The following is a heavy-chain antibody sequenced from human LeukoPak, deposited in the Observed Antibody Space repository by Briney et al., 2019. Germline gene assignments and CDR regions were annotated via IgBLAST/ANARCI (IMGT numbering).Heavy chain of an antibody. CDR3: ARLSVIVGAALEYYYYYMDV. D-gene: IGHD1-26*01. J-gene: IGHJ6*03. Sequence: SETLSLTCTVSGDSISRSSYYWGWIRQPPGKRLEWVGESNDSGGTNYNPSLKSRVTISADKSKNQVSLKLTSVTAADTAVYYCARLSVIVGAALEYYYYYMDVWGQGTTVTVSS. V-gene: IGHV4-61*05. CDR1: GDSISRSSYY. CDR2: SNDSGGT.